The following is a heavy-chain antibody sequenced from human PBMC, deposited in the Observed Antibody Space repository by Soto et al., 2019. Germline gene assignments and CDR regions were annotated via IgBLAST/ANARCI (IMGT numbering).Heavy chain of an antibody. J-gene: IGHJ1*01. CDR1: GGSISSYY. CDR3: ARQRDSGYDWEYFQH. Sequence: SETLSLTCTVSGGSISSYYWSWIRQPPGKGLEWIGYIYYSGSTNYNPSLKSRVTISVDTSKNQFSLKLSSVTAADTAVYYCARQRDSGYDWEYFQHWGQGTLVTVSS. V-gene: IGHV4-59*08. D-gene: IGHD5-12*01. CDR2: IYYSGST.